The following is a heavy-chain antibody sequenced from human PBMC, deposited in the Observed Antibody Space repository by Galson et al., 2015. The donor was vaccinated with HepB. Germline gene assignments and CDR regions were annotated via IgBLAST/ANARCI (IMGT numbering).Heavy chain of an antibody. CDR3: ARNSGNNYRYFFKS. V-gene: IGHV3-23*01. CDR1: GFTFTNFA. Sequence: SLRLSCAASGFTFTNFAMSWVRQAPGKGLEWVSVIGGSSGTTYYTDSVKGRFTISRDNSKNTAYLQIDDLRAEDTAVYYCARNSGNNYRYFFKSWGQGTLVTVSS. CDR2: IGGSSGTT. J-gene: IGHJ5*02. D-gene: IGHD1-26*01.